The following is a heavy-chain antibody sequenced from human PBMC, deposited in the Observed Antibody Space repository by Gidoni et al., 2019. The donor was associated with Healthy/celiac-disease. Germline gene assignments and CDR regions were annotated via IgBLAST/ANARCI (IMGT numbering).Heavy chain of an antibody. J-gene: IGHJ6*03. CDR1: GGSTSSYY. Sequence: QVQLQESGPGLVKPSETLSLTCTVPGGSTSSYYWSWIRHPPGKGLEWIGYIYYSGSTNYNPSLKSRVTISVDTSKNQFSLKLSSVTAADTAVYYCARDQATYYDFWSGPDYYMDVWGKGTTVTVSS. V-gene: IGHV4-59*01. D-gene: IGHD3-3*01. CDR2: IYYSGST. CDR3: ARDQATYYDFWSGPDYYMDV.